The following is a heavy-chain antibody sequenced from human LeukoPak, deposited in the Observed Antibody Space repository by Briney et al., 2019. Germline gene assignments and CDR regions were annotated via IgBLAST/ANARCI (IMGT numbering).Heavy chain of an antibody. D-gene: IGHD2-2*01. J-gene: IGHJ4*02. V-gene: IGHV4-59*01. CDR1: GASISSYF. CDR3: ARYYCRSTSCLHFDY. Sequence: PSETLSLTCTISGASISSYFWSWIRQPPGKGLEWIGYIYYSGSTNYNPSLKSRVTISLDTSRDQFSLKLSSVTAADTAVYYCARYYCRSTSCLHFDYWGQGTLVTVSS. CDR2: IYYSGST.